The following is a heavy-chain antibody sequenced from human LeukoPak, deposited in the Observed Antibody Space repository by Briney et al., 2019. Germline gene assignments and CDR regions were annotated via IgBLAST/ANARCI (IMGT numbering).Heavy chain of an antibody. CDR2: ISAYNGNT. V-gene: IGHV1-18*04. CDR3: ARARDSGYDFGDEYFQH. J-gene: IGHJ1*01. CDR1: GYAFTSYG. Sequence: ASVKVSCKASGYAFTSYGISWVRQAPGQGLEWMGWISAYNGNTNYVQKLQGRVTMTTDTSTSTAYMELRSLRSDDTAVYYCARARDSGYDFGDEYFQHWGQGTLVTVSS. D-gene: IGHD5-12*01.